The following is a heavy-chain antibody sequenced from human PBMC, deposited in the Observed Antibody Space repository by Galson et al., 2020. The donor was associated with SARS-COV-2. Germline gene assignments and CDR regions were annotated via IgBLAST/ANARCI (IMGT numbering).Heavy chain of an antibody. CDR2: IYKSGST. J-gene: IGHJ5*02. V-gene: IGHV4-39*07. CDR1: GDSIDTTSYY. CDR3: ARDRPYYYDPSGYTVFDRFDP. Sequence: SETLSLTCTVSGDSIDTTSYYWAWIRQPPGKGLEWIGCIYKSGSTYLSPSLKSRVTISVETSKNQFSLKLRSVTAADTAMYYCARDRPYYYDPSGYTVFDRFDPWGQGTLVTVSS. D-gene: IGHD3-22*01.